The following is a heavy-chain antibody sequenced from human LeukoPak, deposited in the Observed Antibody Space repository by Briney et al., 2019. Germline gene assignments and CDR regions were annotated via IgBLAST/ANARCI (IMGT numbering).Heavy chain of an antibody. J-gene: IGHJ6*03. CDR3: ARPHYWNPWYMDV. CDR2: IYPGDSDT. Sequence: GESLKIYCKGSGYSFTSYWIGWVRQMPGKGLEWMGIIYPGDSDTRYSPSFQGQVTISADKSISTAYLQWSSLKASDTAMYYCARPHYWNPWYMDVWGKGTTVTVSS. CDR1: GYSFTSYW. V-gene: IGHV5-51*01. D-gene: IGHD1-1*01.